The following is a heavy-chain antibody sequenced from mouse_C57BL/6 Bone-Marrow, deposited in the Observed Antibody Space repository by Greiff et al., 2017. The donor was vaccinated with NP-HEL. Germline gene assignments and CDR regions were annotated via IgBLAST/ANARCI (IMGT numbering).Heavy chain of an antibody. Sequence: EVKLMESGPGLVKPSQSLSLTCSVTGYSITSGYYWNWIRQFPGNKLEWMGYISYDGSNNYNPSLKNRISITRDPSKNQFFLKFNSVTTEDTATYYCAVYDGYFDYWGQGTTLTVSS. J-gene: IGHJ2*01. D-gene: IGHD2-3*01. CDR2: ISYDGSN. CDR3: AVYDGYFDY. V-gene: IGHV3-6*01. CDR1: GYSITSGYY.